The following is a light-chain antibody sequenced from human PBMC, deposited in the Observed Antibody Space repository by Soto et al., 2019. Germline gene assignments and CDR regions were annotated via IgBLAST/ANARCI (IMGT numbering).Light chain of an antibody. CDR1: SSDVGGYNY. Sequence: QSVLTQPASVSGSPGQSITISCTGTSSDVGGYNYVSWYHQHPGKTPQLMIYEVNNRPSGVSNRFSGSKSGNTASLTISGLQAEDEADYYCSSYTRSTTDVFGTGTKVTVL. CDR3: SSYTRSTTDV. CDR2: EVN. V-gene: IGLV2-14*01. J-gene: IGLJ1*01.